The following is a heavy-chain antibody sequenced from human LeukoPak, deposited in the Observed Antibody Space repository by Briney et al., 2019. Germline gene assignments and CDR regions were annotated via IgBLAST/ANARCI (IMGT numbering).Heavy chain of an antibody. J-gene: IGHJ4*02. Sequence: GGSLRLSCAASGFTFSSYSMNWVRQAPGKELEWVSSISSSSSYIYYADSVKGRFTISRDNAKNSLYLQMNSLRADDTAVYYCARLGMVRGKAGYWGQGTLVTVSP. CDR1: GFTFSSYS. CDR2: ISSSSSYI. D-gene: IGHD3-10*01. V-gene: IGHV3-21*01. CDR3: ARLGMVRGKAGY.